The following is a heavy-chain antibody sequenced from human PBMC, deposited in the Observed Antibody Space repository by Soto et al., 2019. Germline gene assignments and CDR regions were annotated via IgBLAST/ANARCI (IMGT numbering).Heavy chain of an antibody. Sequence: QVQLVESGGGVVQPGRSLRLSCAASGFTFSSYAMHWVRQAPGKGLEWVAVISYDGSNKYYADSVKGRFTTSRDNSKNTLYLQMNSLRAEDTAVYYCARATPHYYDSSERYGMDVWGQGTTVTVSS. D-gene: IGHD3-22*01. CDR3: ARATPHYYDSSERYGMDV. CDR2: ISYDGSNK. V-gene: IGHV3-30-3*01. CDR1: GFTFSSYA. J-gene: IGHJ6*02.